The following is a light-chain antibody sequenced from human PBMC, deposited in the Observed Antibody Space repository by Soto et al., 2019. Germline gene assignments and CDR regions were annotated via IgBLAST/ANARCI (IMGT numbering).Light chain of an antibody. CDR1: SSNIGSNS. CDR2: RNN. Sequence: QSVLTQPPSASGTPGQRVTISCSGSSSNIGSNSVYWYQQLPGTAPKLLIYRNNERPSGVPDRFSGSKSGTSASLASSGLRSEDEADYYCAAWDDSLSGVVFGGGNKLTVL. CDR3: AAWDDSLSGVV. V-gene: IGLV1-47*01. J-gene: IGLJ2*01.